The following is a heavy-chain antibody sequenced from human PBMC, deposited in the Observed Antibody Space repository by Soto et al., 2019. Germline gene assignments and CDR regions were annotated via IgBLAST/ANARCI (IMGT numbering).Heavy chain of an antibody. CDR3: AKDMLHDFWSGQNWFDP. J-gene: IGHJ5*02. CDR2: ISWNSGSI. D-gene: IGHD3-3*01. Sequence: GGSLRLSCAASGFTFDDYAMHWVRQAPGKGLEWVSGISWNSGSIGYADSVKGRFTISRDTAKNSLYLQMNSLRAEDTALYYCAKDMLHDFWSGQNWFDPWGQGTLVTVSS. V-gene: IGHV3-9*01. CDR1: GFTFDDYA.